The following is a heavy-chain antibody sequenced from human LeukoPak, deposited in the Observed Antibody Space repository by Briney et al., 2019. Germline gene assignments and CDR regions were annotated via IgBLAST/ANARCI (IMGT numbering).Heavy chain of an antibody. CDR2: INSSSSYI. J-gene: IGHJ3*02. CDR3: ARKMKTGDRVGSFDI. D-gene: IGHD1-1*01. Sequence: GGYLRLSCAASGFTFSSYSMAWVRQAPGKGQKWVSSINSSSSYIYYADSVQGRFTISRDNAKNSLYLQMNCLAAEDTAVYYCARKMKTGDRVGSFDIWGQGTMVTVSS. V-gene: IGHV3-21*01. CDR1: GFTFSSYS.